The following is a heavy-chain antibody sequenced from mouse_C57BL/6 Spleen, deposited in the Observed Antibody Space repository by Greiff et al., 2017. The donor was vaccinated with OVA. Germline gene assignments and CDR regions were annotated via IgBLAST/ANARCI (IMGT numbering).Heavy chain of an antibody. Sequence: VQLQQSGPELVKPGASVKLSCKASGYTFTSYDINWVKQRPGQGLEWIGWIYPRDGSTKYNEKFKGKATLTVDTSSSTAYMELHSLTSEDSAVYFCARYPYYYGSSLVYWYFDVWGTGTTVTVSS. V-gene: IGHV1-85*01. CDR1: GYTFTSYD. CDR2: IYPRDGST. CDR3: ARYPYYYGSSLVYWYFDV. D-gene: IGHD1-1*01. J-gene: IGHJ1*03.